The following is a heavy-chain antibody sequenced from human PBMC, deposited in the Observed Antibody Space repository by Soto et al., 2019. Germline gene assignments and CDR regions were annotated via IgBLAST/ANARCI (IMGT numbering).Heavy chain of an antibody. CDR3: ARDGYYDFWSGPVWVWFDP. CDR2: IIPIFGTA. V-gene: IGHV1-69*13. Sequence: GAPVKVSCKASGGTFSSYAISLVRQAPGQGLEWMGGIIPIFGTANYVQKFQGRVTITADEATSTAYMELSSLRSEDTAVYYCARDGYYDFWSGPVWVWFDPWGQGTLVTVSS. D-gene: IGHD3-3*01. J-gene: IGHJ5*02. CDR1: GGTFSSYA.